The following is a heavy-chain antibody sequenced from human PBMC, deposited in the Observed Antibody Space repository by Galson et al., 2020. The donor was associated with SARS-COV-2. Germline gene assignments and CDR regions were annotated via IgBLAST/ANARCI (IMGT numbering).Heavy chain of an antibody. Sequence: SETLSLPCTVSGGSISSHYWSWIRQPPGRGLEYIGPIYHIWNTDYNPSLKSRVTISVDTSKNQFSLKLSSVTAADTAVYYCSRLRFLEWLLPGPNFDDWGQGTLVTVSS. J-gene: IGHJ4*02. CDR2: IYHIWNT. V-gene: IGHV4-59*11. D-gene: IGHD3-3*01. CDR3: SRLRFLEWLLPGPNFDD. CDR1: GGSISSHY.